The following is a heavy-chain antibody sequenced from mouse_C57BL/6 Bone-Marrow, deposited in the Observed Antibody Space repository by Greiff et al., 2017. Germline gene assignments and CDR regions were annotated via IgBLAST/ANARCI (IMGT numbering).Heavy chain of an antibody. D-gene: IGHD2-5*01. CDR1: GFSLTSYG. CDR3: AKHSNYAWFAY. Sequence: VMLVESGPGLVAPSQSLSITCTVSGFSLTSYGVDWVRQPPGQGLEWLGVIWGGGSTTYYSALLSRLRISKDNSVSQVFLTMNSLQTDDTAMYCGAKHSNYAWFAYWGQGTLVTVSA. J-gene: IGHJ3*01. V-gene: IGHV2-9*01. CDR2: IWGGGST.